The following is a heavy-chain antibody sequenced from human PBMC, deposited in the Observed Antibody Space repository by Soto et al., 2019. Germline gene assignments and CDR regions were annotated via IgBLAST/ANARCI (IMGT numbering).Heavy chain of an antibody. D-gene: IGHD3-3*01. CDR1: GFTFSSYA. Sequence: GGSLRLSCXASGFTFSSYAMSCVRQAPGKGLEWVSAISGSGGSTYYADSVKGRFTISRDNSKNTLYLQMNSLRAADTAVYYCARVLTIFGVNTIGDYFDYWGQGTLVTVSS. J-gene: IGHJ4*02. CDR2: ISGSGGST. V-gene: IGHV3-23*01. CDR3: ARVLTIFGVNTIGDYFDY.